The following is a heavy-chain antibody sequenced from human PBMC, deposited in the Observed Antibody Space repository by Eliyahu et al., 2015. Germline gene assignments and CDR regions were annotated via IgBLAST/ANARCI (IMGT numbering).Heavy chain of an antibody. J-gene: IGHJ4*02. CDR3: AKGGNTILSPFDY. CDR1: GFTFNNNA. CDR2: VSASGSSV. V-gene: IGHV3-23*01. Sequence: EVQLLESGGDLVQPGGSLRLSCVASGFTFNNNAMSWVRQAPGKGREWVSGVSASGSSVYYAASVRGRFTISRDYSKNTLNLQMSSLRAEDTAVYYCAKGGNTILSPFDYWGQGTLLTVSS. D-gene: IGHD3-9*01.